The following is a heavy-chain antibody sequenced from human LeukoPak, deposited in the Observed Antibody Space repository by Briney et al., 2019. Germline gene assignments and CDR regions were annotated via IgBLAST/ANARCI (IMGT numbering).Heavy chain of an antibody. D-gene: IGHD2-21*02. J-gene: IGHJ1*01. V-gene: IGHV3-11*01. CDR3: ARWASGGDLNIAEYFQH. Sequence: GGSLRLSCAASGFTFSSYAMSWIRQAPGKGLEWVSYISSSGSTIYYADSVKGRFTISRDNAKNSLYLQMNSLRAEDTAVYYCARWASGGDLNIAEYFQHWGQGTLVTVSS. CDR1: GFTFSSYA. CDR2: ISSSGSTI.